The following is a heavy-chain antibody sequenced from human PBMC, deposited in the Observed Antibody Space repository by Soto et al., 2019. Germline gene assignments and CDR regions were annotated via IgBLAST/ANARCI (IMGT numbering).Heavy chain of an antibody. CDR1: GGSISSYY. CDR3: ARDVAYYDILTGYSKGWFDP. CDR2: IYTSGST. D-gene: IGHD3-9*01. J-gene: IGHJ5*02. Sequence: QVQLQESGPGLVKPSETLSLTCTVSGGSISSYYWSWIRQPAGKGLEWIGRIYTSGSTNYNPSLKSRVTMSVDTSKNQFSLKLSSVTAADTAVYYCARDVAYYDILTGYSKGWFDPWGQGTLVTVSS. V-gene: IGHV4-4*07.